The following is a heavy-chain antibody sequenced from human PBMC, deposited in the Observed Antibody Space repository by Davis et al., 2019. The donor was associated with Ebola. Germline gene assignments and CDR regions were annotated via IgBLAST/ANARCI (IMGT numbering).Heavy chain of an antibody. CDR1: AGSISSSSYY. Sequence: SETLSLTCTVSAGSISSSSYYWGWLRPPPGKGLEWTGIIYYTGSTYYNPSLKSRVTMSVDTSQNQFSLKLSSVTAADTAVYYGARGNYGDYIVLYYYNMDVWGQGTTVTVSS. CDR2: IYYTGST. V-gene: IGHV4-39*07. D-gene: IGHD4-17*01. J-gene: IGHJ6*02. CDR3: ARGNYGDYIVLYYYNMDV.